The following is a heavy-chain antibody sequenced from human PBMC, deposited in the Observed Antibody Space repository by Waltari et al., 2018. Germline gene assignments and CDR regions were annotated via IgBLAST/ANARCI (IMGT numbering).Heavy chain of an antibody. CDR2: IYYSGGT. CDR3: ARSTTYYDILTGYYDRMWFDP. Sequence: QLQLQESGPGLVKPSETLSLTCTVSGGSISSSSYYWGWIRQPPGKGLEWIGSIYYSGGTYSNPTLKSRVTISVDTAKNQFSLKLSSVTAADTAVYYCARSTTYYDILTGYYDRMWFDPWGQGTLVTVSS. V-gene: IGHV4-39*01. J-gene: IGHJ5*02. CDR1: GGSISSSSYY. D-gene: IGHD3-9*01.